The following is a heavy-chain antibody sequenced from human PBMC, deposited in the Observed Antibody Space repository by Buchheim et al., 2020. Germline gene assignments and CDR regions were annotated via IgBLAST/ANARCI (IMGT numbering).Heavy chain of an antibody. J-gene: IGHJ4*02. CDR3: AKAVPYYYDSSGYPMGY. D-gene: IGHD3-22*01. CDR2: ISCSGGST. Sequence: EVQLLESGGGLVQPGGSLRLSCAASGFTFSSYAMSWVRQAPGKGLEWVSAISCSGGSTYYADSVKGRFTISREHSNNTLYLQMNSLRAEDTAVYYCAKAVPYYYDSSGYPMGYWGQGTL. CDR1: GFTFSSYA. V-gene: IGHV3-23*01.